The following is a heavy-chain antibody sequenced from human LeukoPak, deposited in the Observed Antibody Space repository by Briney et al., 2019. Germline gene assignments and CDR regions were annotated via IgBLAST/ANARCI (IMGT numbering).Heavy chain of an antibody. V-gene: IGHV4-34*01. D-gene: IGHD3-10*01. Sequence: SETLSLTCAVYGGSFSGYYWSWIRQPPGKGLEWIGEINHSGSTNYNPSLKSRVTISVDTSKNQFSLKLGSVTAADTAVYYCASETHYYGSGYYFDYWGQGTLVTVSS. CDR3: ASETHYYGSGYYFDY. CDR2: INHSGST. CDR1: GGSFSGYY. J-gene: IGHJ4*02.